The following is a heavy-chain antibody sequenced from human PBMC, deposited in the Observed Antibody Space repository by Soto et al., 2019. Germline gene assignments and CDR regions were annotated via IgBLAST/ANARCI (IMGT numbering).Heavy chain of an antibody. V-gene: IGHV3-15*01. Sequence: VGSLRLSCAASGFTFSNAWMSWVRQAPGKGLEWVGRIRSKTDGGTTEYAAPVKGRFTISRDDSKTTLYLQMNSLKTEDTAVYYCAASWLRLSAPYYYYGMDVWGQGTTVTVSS. CDR2: IRSKTDGGTT. CDR1: GFTFSNAW. CDR3: AASWLRLSAPYYYYGMDV. J-gene: IGHJ6*02. D-gene: IGHD5-12*01.